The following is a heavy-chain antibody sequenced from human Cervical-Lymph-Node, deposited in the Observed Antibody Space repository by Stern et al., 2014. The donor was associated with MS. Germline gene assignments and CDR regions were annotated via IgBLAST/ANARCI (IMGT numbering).Heavy chain of an antibody. D-gene: IGHD4-17*01. V-gene: IGHV1-46*01. Sequence: QVQLVQSGAEVNQPGASVKVSCKASGYTFTSYYMHWVRQAPGHGLEWMGIINPSGGSTSYAKKFQGIVTMTRDTSTSSVYMELSSLRSEDTAVYYWARDTSMTTVTTSGGGWFDPLGQGTLVTVSS. CDR1: GYTFTSYY. CDR3: ARDTSMTTVTTSGGGWFDP. CDR2: INPSGGST. J-gene: IGHJ5*02.